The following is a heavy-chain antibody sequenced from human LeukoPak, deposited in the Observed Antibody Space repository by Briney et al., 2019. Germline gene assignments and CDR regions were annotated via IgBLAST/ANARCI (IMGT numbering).Heavy chain of an antibody. CDR2: ISGSATST. D-gene: IGHD2-2*01. CDR3: ARVLNRYCSSTSCYHIDYYGMDV. V-gene: IGHV3-23*01. CDR1: GFTFSSYA. J-gene: IGHJ6*02. Sequence: GGSLRLSCAASGFTFSSYAMSWVRRAPGKGLEWVSAISGSATSTYYADSVKGRFTISRDNSKNTLYLQMNSLRAEDTAVYYCARVLNRYCSSTSCYHIDYYGMDVWGQGTTVTVSS.